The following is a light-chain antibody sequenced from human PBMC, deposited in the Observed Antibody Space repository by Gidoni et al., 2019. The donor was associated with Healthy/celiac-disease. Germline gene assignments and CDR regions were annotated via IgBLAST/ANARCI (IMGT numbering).Light chain of an antibody. V-gene: IGKV3-15*01. J-gene: IGKJ1*01. Sequence: EIVMTQSPATLSVSPGERATLSCRASQSVSSNLAWYQQKPGKAPRLLIYGASTRATGIPARFSVSGSVTEFTLTISSLQSEYFAVYYCQQYNNWPPWTFGQGTKVEIK. CDR1: QSVSSN. CDR3: QQYNNWPPWT. CDR2: GAS.